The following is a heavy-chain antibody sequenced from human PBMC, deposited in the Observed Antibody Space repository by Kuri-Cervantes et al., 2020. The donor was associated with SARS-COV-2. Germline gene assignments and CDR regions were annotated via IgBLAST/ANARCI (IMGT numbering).Heavy chain of an antibody. D-gene: IGHD3-10*01. CDR3: ARGGLWFGELLAYYYYMDV. CDR2: ISWNSGSI. Sequence: GGSLRLSCAASGFTFDDYAMHWVRQAPGKGLEWVSGISWNSGSIGYADSVKGRFTISRDNAKNSLYLQMNSLRAEDMAVYYCARGGLWFGELLAYYYYMDVWGKGTTVTVSS. J-gene: IGHJ6*03. V-gene: IGHV3-9*03. CDR1: GFTFDDYA.